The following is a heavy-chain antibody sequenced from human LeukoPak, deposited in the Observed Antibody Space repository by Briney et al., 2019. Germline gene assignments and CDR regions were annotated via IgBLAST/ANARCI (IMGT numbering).Heavy chain of an antibody. Sequence: SETLSLTCTVSGGSDSSSGYCWGWIREPPGKGLEWIGSIYYSGSTYYNPSLKSRVTISVDTSKNQFSLKLSSVTAADTAVYYCARNNLVVTATDYWGQGTLVTVSS. CDR2: IYYSGST. CDR3: ARNNLVVTATDY. D-gene: IGHD2-21*02. J-gene: IGHJ4*02. CDR1: GGSDSSSGYC. V-gene: IGHV4-39*01.